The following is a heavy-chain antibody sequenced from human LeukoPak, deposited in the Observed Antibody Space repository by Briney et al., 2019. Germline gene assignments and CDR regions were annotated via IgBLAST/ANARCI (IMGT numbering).Heavy chain of an antibody. V-gene: IGHV3-7*01. CDR2: TNEAGGDK. J-gene: IGHJ4*02. CDR3: AIATTGRGAFGS. CDR1: GFTVRSNY. D-gene: IGHD1-1*01. Sequence: GGSLRLSCAASGFTVRSNYMSWVRQAPGKGLECVASTNEAGGDKLYVDSVKGRFTISRDNSKNSLSLQMNSLTAEDTAIYYCAIATTGRGAFGSWGQGTLVTVSS.